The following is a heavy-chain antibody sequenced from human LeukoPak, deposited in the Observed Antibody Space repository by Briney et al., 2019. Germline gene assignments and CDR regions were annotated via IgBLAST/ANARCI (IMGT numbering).Heavy chain of an antibody. CDR2: IYSGGST. Sequence: GGSLRLSCAASGFTVSSNYMSWVRQAPGKGLEWVSVIYSGGSTYYADSVKGRFTISRHNSKNTLYLQMNSLRAEDAAVYYCARRAFAGFDGDYYHYGMDVWGQGTTVTVSS. J-gene: IGHJ6*02. V-gene: IGHV3-53*04. D-gene: IGHD3-16*01. CDR3: ARRAFAGFDGDYYHYGMDV. CDR1: GFTVSSNY.